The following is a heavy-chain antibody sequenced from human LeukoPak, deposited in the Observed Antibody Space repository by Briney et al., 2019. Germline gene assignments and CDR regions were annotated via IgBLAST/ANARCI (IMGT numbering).Heavy chain of an antibody. V-gene: IGHV4-59*01. J-gene: IGHJ4*02. CDR1: GGSFSGYY. D-gene: IGHD1-1*01. CDR2: IYYSGST. CDR3: ARKTTGTMSPYFDY. Sequence: SETLSLTCAVYGGSFSGYYWSWIRQPPGKGLEWTGYIYYSGSTNYNPSLKSRVTISVDTSRNQFSLKLSSVTAADTAVYYCARKTTGTMSPYFDYWGQGTLVTVSS.